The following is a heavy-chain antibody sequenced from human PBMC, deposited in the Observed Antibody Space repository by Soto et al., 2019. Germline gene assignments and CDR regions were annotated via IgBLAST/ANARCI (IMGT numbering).Heavy chain of an antibody. V-gene: IGHV3-30*18. CDR3: AKEGQYYDILTGYRSYYGMDV. J-gene: IGHJ6*02. CDR1: GFTFSSYG. D-gene: IGHD3-9*01. CDR2: ISYDGSNK. Sequence: QVQLVESGGGVVQPGRSLRLSCAASGFTFSSYGMHWVRQAPGKGLEWVAVISYDGSNKYYADSVKGRFTISRDNSKNPRXRXLNSLRAEDTAVYYCAKEGQYYDILTGYRSYYGMDVWGQGTTVTVSS.